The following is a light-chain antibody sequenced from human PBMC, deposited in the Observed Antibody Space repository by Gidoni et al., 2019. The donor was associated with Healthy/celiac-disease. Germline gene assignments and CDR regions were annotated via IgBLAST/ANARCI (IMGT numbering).Light chain of an antibody. J-gene: IGKJ2*04. CDR2: WAS. Sequence: DIVMTQSPDSLAVSLGERATINCKSSQSVLYSSNNKNYLAWYQQKPGQPPKLLIYWASTRESGVPDRFSGSGSGTDFTLPSSSLQAEDVAVYYCQQYYSTPCSFXXXTKLEIK. V-gene: IGKV4-1*01. CDR3: QQYYSTPCS. CDR1: QSVLYSSNNKNY.